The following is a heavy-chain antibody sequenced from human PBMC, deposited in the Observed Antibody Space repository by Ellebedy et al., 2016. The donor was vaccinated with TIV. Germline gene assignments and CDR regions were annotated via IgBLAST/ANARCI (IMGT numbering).Heavy chain of an antibody. CDR2: IYPSGST. D-gene: IGHD4-23*01. J-gene: IGHJ4*02. V-gene: IGHV4-30-2*01. CDR1: SGSISSGGYS. CDR3: ARVATVAHFDY. Sequence: LRLSCAVSSGSISSGGYSWSWIRQPPGKGLEWIGYIYPSGSTYYNPSLKSRVTISVDRSKNQFSLKLSSVTAADTAVYYCARVATVAHFDYWGQGTLVTVSS.